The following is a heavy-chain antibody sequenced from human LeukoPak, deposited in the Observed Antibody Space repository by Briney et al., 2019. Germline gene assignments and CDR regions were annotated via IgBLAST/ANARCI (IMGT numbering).Heavy chain of an antibody. V-gene: IGHV4-34*01. CDR3: ARRTLLWFGELFGRNWFDP. CDR2: INHSGST. J-gene: IGHJ5*02. D-gene: IGHD3-10*01. CDR1: GGSFSGYY. Sequence: SETLSLTCAVYGGSFSGYYWSWIRQPPGKGLEWIGEINHSGSTNYNPSLKNRVTISVDTSKNQFSLKLSSVTAADTAVYYCARRTLLWFGELFGRNWFDPWGQGTLVTVSS.